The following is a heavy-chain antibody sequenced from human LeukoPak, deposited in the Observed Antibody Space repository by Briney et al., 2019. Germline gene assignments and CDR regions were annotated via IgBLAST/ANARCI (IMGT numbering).Heavy chain of an antibody. V-gene: IGHV1-18*01. CDR1: GYTFTSYG. Sequence: ASVKVSCKASGYTFTSYGISWVRQAPGQGLEWMGWISAYNGNTNYAQKLQGRVTMTTDTSTGTAYLELESLESDDTARYYCARDGYRYEPWGKGTLVTVSS. D-gene: IGHD5-18*01. CDR2: ISAYNGNT. CDR3: ARDGYRYEP. J-gene: IGHJ4*02.